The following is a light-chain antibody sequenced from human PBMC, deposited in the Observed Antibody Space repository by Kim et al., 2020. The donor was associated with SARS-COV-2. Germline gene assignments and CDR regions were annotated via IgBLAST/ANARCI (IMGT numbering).Light chain of an antibody. J-gene: IGKJ2*01. CDR3: QQYSSYST. V-gene: IGKV1-5*03. CDR1: QSIVGW. Sequence: DIQMTQSPSTLSASVGDRVTITCRASQSIVGWLAWYQQKPGKAPKLLFSEASSLGNGVPSRFSGGGSGTEFTLTIRSLQPDDFATYYCQQYSSYSTFGQGTKLEI. CDR2: EAS.